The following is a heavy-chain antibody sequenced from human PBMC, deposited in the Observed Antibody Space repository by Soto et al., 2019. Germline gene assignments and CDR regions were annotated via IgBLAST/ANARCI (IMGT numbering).Heavy chain of an antibody. Sequence: QLQLQESGPGLVKPSETLSLTCTVSGGSISSSSYYWGWIRQPPGKGLEWIGSIYYSGSTYYNPSLKSRVTMSVDTSKNQFSLKSSSVTAADTAVYYCASQPVYSSGWYYFDYWAQGTLVTVSS. D-gene: IGHD6-19*01. V-gene: IGHV4-39*01. CDR2: IYYSGST. J-gene: IGHJ4*02. CDR1: GGSISSSSYY. CDR3: ASQPVYSSGWYYFDY.